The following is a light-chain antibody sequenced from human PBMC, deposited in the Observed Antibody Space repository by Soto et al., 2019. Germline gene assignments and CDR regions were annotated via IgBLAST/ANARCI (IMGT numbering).Light chain of an antibody. CDR2: AAS. V-gene: IGKV1-12*01. J-gene: IGKJ4*01. CDR3: QQRKRYPLT. CDR1: QGISNW. Sequence: SVTTSAGDRVTITCRASQGISNWLSWYQQRPGKAPKLLIYAASTLQSGVPSRFSGSGSGTDFTLTISSLQPEDFATYYFQQRKRYPLTFGGATKVDLK.